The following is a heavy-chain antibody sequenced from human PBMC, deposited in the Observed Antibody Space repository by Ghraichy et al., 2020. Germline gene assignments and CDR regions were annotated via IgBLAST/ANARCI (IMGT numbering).Heavy chain of an antibody. CDR1: GYSISSGYF. Sequence: SETLSLTCTVSGYSISSGYFWGWIRQPPGKGLEWIANIFRSGGTFNPSLKSRVTISVNTSENQISLQLSSVTAADTAVYFCARGRLIYYDSSGSYFDYWGQGTQVPVSS. J-gene: IGHJ4*02. D-gene: IGHD3-22*01. CDR3: ARGRLIYYDSSGSYFDY. V-gene: IGHV4-38-2*02. CDR2: IFRSGGT.